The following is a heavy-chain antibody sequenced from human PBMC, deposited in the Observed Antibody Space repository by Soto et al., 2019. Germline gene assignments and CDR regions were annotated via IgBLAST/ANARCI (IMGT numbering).Heavy chain of an antibody. CDR1: GGSFSGYH. Sequence: LSLTCAVYGGSFSGYHWSWIRQTPGKGLEWIGEINDSGSTNHNPSLKSRVTILVDTPKNQFSLKLSSVTAADTAVYYCARGLFSSSSDRSDYYCYYYYMDVWGKGTTVTVSS. CDR3: ARGLFSSSSDRSDYYCYYYYMDV. J-gene: IGHJ6*03. CDR2: INDSGST. D-gene: IGHD2-2*01. V-gene: IGHV4-34*01.